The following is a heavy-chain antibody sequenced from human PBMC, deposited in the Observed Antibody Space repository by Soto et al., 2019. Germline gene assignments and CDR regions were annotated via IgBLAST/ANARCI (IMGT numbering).Heavy chain of an antibody. CDR3: ARATNYDILTGYDYGMDV. CDR2: IYSGGST. V-gene: IGHV3-66*01. CDR1: GFTVSSNY. J-gene: IGHJ6*02. D-gene: IGHD3-9*01. Sequence: EVQLVESGGGLVQPGGSLRLSCAASGFTVSSNYMSWVRQAPGQGLEWVSVIYSGGSTYYADSVKGRFTISRDNSKNTLYLQMNSLRAEDTAVYYCARATNYDILTGYDYGMDVWGQGTTVTVSS.